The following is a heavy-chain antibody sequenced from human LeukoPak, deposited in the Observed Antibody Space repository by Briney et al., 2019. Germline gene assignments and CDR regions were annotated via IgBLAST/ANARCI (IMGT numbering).Heavy chain of an antibody. V-gene: IGHV1-18*01. Sequence: GASVKVSCKASGYTFTSYGISWVRQAPGQGLELMGWISAYNGNTNYAQKLQGRVTMTTDTSTSTAYMELRSLRSDDTAVYYCARSDCSSTSCDGGSFDYWGQGTLVTVSS. CDR1: GYTFTSYG. J-gene: IGHJ4*02. CDR2: ISAYNGNT. D-gene: IGHD2-2*01. CDR3: ARSDCSSTSCDGGSFDY.